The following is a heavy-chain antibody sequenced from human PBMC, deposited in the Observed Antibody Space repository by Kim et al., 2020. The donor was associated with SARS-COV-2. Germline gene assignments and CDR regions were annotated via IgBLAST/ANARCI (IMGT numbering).Heavy chain of an antibody. D-gene: IGHD6-13*01. CDR3: ARDRAIAAAGTPNYGMDV. V-gene: IGHV3-13*01. J-gene: IGHJ6*02. Sequence: GRFTISRENAKNSLYLQMNSLRAGDTAVYYCARDRAIAAAGTPNYGMDVWGQGTTVTVSS.